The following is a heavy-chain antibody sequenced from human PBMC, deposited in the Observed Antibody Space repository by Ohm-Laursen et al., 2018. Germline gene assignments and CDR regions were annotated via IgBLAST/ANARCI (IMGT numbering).Heavy chain of an antibody. D-gene: IGHD4-17*01. J-gene: IGHJ4*02. CDR3: ARDPHYGDYGRYFDY. Sequence: SLRLSCSASGFTFSSYWMSWVRQAPGKGLEWVANIKTDGSEKHYVDSVKGRFTISRDNAKNSLYLQMNSLRAEDTAVYYCARDPHYGDYGRYFDYWGQGTLVTVSS. CDR1: GFTFSSYW. CDR2: IKTDGSEK. V-gene: IGHV3-7*01.